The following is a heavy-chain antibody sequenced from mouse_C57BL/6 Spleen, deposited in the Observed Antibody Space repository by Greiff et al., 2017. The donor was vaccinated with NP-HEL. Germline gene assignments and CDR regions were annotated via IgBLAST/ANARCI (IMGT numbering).Heavy chain of an antibody. CDR1: GYSITSGYY. Sequence: ESGPGLVKPSQSLSLTCSVTGYSITSGYYWNWIRQFPGNKLEWMGYISYDGSNNYNPSLKNRISITRDTSKNQFFLKLNSVTTEDTATYYGARNYYDYDYWYFDVWGTGTTVTVSS. V-gene: IGHV3-6*01. D-gene: IGHD2-4*01. J-gene: IGHJ1*03. CDR2: ISYDGSN. CDR3: ARNYYDYDYWYFDV.